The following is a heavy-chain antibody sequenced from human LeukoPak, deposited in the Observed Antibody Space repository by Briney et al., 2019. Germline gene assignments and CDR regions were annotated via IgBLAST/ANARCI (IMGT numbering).Heavy chain of an antibody. J-gene: IGHJ4*02. CDR1: GFTFSSYG. CDR2: IWYDGSDK. Sequence: GRSLRLSCAASGFTFSSYGMHWVRQAPGKGLEWVAVIWYDGSDKYCADSVKGRFTISRDNSKNTVYLQMNSLRAEDTAVYYCACDSNYGYWGQGTLVTVSS. CDR3: ACDSNYGY. V-gene: IGHV3-33*01. D-gene: IGHD4-11*01.